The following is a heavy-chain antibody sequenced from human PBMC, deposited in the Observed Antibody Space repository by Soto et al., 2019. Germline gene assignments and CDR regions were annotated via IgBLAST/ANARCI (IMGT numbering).Heavy chain of an antibody. V-gene: IGHV1-69*01. CDR1: GGTFSSYA. J-gene: IGHJ6*02. CDR3: ARRAGGAEPYDYYCMDV. CDR2: IIPIFGTA. Sequence: QVQLVQSGAEVKKPGSSVKVSCKASGGTFSSYAISWVRQAPGQGLEWMGGIIPIFGTANYAQKFQGRVTITADETTRTADMELSSLGSKDTAVYYCARRAGGAEPYDYYCMDVWGQGTTVTVSS. D-gene: IGHD6-13*01.